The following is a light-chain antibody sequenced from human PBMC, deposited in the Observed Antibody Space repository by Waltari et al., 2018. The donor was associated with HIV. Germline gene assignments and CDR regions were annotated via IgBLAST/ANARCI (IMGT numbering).Light chain of an antibody. Sequence: DIVMTQSPDSLAVSLGERATINCRSRQSFLSTSDNKNYLAWYQQKPGQPPKLLISWASTRESGVPARFSGSGSGTEFTLTISSLQAEDVAVYYCQQYFTTPITFGQGTRLESK. V-gene: IGKV4-1*01. CDR1: QSFLSTSDNKNY. CDR2: WAS. J-gene: IGKJ5*01. CDR3: QQYFTTPIT.